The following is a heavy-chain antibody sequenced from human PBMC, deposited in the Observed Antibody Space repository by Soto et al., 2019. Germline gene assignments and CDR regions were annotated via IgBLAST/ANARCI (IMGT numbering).Heavy chain of an antibody. Sequence: ASVKVSCKASGYPFTTYGITWVRQAPGQGLDWMGWINPLKGDTKSAANFQDRVTMTTDTSTRTAYMELRSLRSENTAVYYCARVKGQAAVVGAFDVWGQGTLVTVSS. D-gene: IGHD2-2*01. CDR3: ARVKGQAAVVGAFDV. J-gene: IGHJ3*01. CDR1: GYPFTTYG. CDR2: INPLKGDT. V-gene: IGHV1-18*01.